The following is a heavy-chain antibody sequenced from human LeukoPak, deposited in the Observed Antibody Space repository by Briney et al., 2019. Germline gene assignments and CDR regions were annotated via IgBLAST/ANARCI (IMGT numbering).Heavy chain of an antibody. D-gene: IGHD5-24*01. Sequence: GGSLRLSCAASGFTFSDAWMNWVRQAPGKGLEWVGRIKTKSDGETTDCAAPVKGRFTISRDDSKNTLYVQMSSLKIEDTAVYYCTTNPWHGMDVWGRGTTVTVSS. J-gene: IGHJ6*02. V-gene: IGHV3-15*07. CDR2: IKTKSDGETT. CDR1: GFTFSDAW. CDR3: TTNPWHGMDV.